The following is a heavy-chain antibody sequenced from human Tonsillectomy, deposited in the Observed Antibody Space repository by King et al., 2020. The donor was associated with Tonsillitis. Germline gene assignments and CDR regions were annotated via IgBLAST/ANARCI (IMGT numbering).Heavy chain of an antibody. CDR2: IRSKANSYAT. Sequence: VQLVESGGGLVQPGGSLKLSCAASGFTFSGSAMHWVRQASGKGLEWVGRIRSKANSYATAYAASVKGRFTISRDDSKNTAYLQMNSLKTEDTAVYYCSRRVSSGYFYPWGQGTLVTVSS. CDR3: SRRVSSGYFYP. CDR1: GFTFSGSA. V-gene: IGHV3-73*01. J-gene: IGHJ5*02. D-gene: IGHD3-22*01.